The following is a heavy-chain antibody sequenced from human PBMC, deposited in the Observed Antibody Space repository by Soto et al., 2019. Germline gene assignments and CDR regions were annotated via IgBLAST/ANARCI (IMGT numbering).Heavy chain of an antibody. CDR2: FNPNSGAT. Sequence: QVQLVQSGDEVRKPGASVKVSCKASGFSFSDYYIQWVRQAPGQGLEWMGWFNPNSGATNYAQRFQGRVTMTRDTSSSTADMELSRLRSDNTAVYYCATKNQSLGYYGHHWQLDVWGRGSLVTVSS. CDR3: ATKNQSLGYYGHHWQLDV. J-gene: IGHJ2*01. CDR1: GFSFSDYY. D-gene: IGHD3-22*01. V-gene: IGHV1-2*02.